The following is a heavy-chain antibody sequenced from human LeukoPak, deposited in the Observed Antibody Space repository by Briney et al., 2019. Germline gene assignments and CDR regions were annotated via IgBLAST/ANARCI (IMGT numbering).Heavy chain of an antibody. D-gene: IGHD6-6*01. CDR2: IRFDGSNK. Sequence: GGSLRLSCAASGFTFSSYGMNWVRQAPGKGLEWVAFIRFDGSNKYYADSVKGRFTISRDNSKNTLYLQMNSLRAGDTAVYYCASKEYSSSRPNYWGQGTLVTVSS. CDR1: GFTFSSYG. CDR3: ASKEYSSSRPNY. V-gene: IGHV3-30*02. J-gene: IGHJ4*02.